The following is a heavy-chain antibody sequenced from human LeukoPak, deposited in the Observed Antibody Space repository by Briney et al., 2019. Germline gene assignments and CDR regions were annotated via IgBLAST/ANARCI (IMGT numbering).Heavy chain of an antibody. J-gene: IGHJ4*02. D-gene: IGHD3-16*02. V-gene: IGHV3-15*01. CDR2: IKSKTDDETT. Sequence: PGGSLRLSCAASGFTFSHYGMHWVRQAPGKGLEWVGRIKSKTDDETTDYAAPVQGRFTISRDDSENTLYLQMNSLTTEDTAVYYCTIDYDYGWGSYRLGYWGQGTLVTVSS. CDR3: TIDYDYGWGSYRLGY. CDR1: GFTFSHYG.